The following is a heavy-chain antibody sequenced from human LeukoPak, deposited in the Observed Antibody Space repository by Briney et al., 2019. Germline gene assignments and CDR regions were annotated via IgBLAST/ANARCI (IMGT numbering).Heavy chain of an antibody. CDR2: INHNGNVN. J-gene: IGHJ6*02. Sequence: GGSLRLSCAASGFTFSSYWMNWARQAPGKGLGWVASINHNGNVNYYVDSVKGRFTISRDNAKNSLYLQMSNLRAEDTAVYFCARGCGLDVWGQGATVTVSS. V-gene: IGHV3-7*03. CDR3: ARGCGLDV. D-gene: IGHD2-8*01. CDR1: GFTFSSYW.